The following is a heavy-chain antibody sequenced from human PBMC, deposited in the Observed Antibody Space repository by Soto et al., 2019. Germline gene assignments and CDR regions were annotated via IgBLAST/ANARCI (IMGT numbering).Heavy chain of an antibody. Sequence: SETLSLTCTVSGGSISSGDYYWSWIRQPPGKGLEWIGYIYYSGSTYYNPSLKGRVTISVDTSKNQFSLKLSSVTAADTAVYYCARVARIRYYGSGNWFDPWGQGTLVTVSS. D-gene: IGHD3-10*01. V-gene: IGHV4-30-4*01. CDR1: GGSISSGDYY. J-gene: IGHJ5*02. CDR3: ARVARIRYYGSGNWFDP. CDR2: IYYSGST.